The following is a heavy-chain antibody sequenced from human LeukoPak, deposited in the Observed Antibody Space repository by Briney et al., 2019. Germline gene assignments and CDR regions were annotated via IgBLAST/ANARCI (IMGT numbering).Heavy chain of an antibody. J-gene: IGHJ6*02. CDR2: ISSSSSTI. V-gene: IGHV3-48*01. CDR3: ARITSRYGMDV. Sequence: GGSLRLSCAASGFTFSSYSMNWVRQAPGKGLEWVSYISSSSSTIYYADSVKGRFTISRDNAKNSLYLQMNSLRAEDTAVYYCARITSRYGMDVWGQGTTVTVSS. D-gene: IGHD1-1*01. CDR1: GFTFSSYS.